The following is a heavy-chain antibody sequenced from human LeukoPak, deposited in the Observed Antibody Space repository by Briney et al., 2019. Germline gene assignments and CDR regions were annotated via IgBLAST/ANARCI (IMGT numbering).Heavy chain of an antibody. CDR2: IYYSGST. V-gene: IGHV4-30-4*01. J-gene: IGHJ4*02. D-gene: IGHD6-19*01. CDR1: GGSFSGYY. CDR3: ARGLLYSSGWYYFDY. Sequence: PSETLSLTCAVYGGSFSGYYWSWIRQPPGKGLEWIGYIYYSGSTYYNPSLKSRVTISVDTSKNQFSLKLSSVTAADTAVYYCARGLLYSSGWYYFDYWGQGTLVTVSS.